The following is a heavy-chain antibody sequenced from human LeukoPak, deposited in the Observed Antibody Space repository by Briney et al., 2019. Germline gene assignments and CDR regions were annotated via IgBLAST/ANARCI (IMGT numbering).Heavy chain of an antibody. CDR1: GGSISSYY. CDR3: ARHVGSSGWFDY. D-gene: IGHD6-19*01. CDR2: IFYTGST. J-gene: IGHJ4*02. Sequence: PSETLSLTCTVSGGSISSYYWSWIRQPPGKGLEYIGYIFYTGSTDYNPSLKSRVTISIDTSRNQFSLRLSSVTAADTAMYFCARHVGSSGWFDYWGQGTLVTVSS. V-gene: IGHV4-59*08.